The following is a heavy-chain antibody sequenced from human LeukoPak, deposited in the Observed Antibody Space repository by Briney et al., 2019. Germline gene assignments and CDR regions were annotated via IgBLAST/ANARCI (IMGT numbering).Heavy chain of an antibody. Sequence: EASVKVSCKASGYTFTSYGISWVRQAPGQGLEWMGWISAYNGNTNYAQKLQGRVTVTTDTSTSTAYMELRSLRSDDTAVYYCARGHYDSSGGMVDYWGQGTPVTVSS. D-gene: IGHD3-22*01. J-gene: IGHJ4*02. CDR1: GYTFTSYG. CDR3: ARGHYDSSGGMVDY. V-gene: IGHV1-18*01. CDR2: ISAYNGNT.